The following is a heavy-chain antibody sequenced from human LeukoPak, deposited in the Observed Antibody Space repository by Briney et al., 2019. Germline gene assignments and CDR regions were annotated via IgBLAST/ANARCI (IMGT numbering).Heavy chain of an antibody. CDR2: ISYDGSNK. Sequence: PGRSLRLSCAASGFTFSSYGMHWVRQAPGKGLEWVAVISYDGSNKYYADSVKGRFTISRDNSKNTLYLQMNSLRAEDTAVYYCAKDPTTVTTAYAFDIWGQGTMVTVSS. J-gene: IGHJ3*02. CDR3: AKDPTTVTTAYAFDI. V-gene: IGHV3-30*18. D-gene: IGHD4-17*01. CDR1: GFTFSSYG.